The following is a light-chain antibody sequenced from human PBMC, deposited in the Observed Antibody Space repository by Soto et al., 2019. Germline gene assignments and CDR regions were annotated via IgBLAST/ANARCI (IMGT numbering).Light chain of an antibody. Sequence: DIQMTQSPSTLSGSVGDRITITCRASQTSSSWLAWYQQKPGKAPKLLIYKASTLKSGVPSRFSGSGSGTEFTLTISSLQPDDFATYYCQHCNSYSEAFGQGTKVDIK. CDR3: QHCNSYSEA. CDR1: QTSSSW. V-gene: IGKV1-5*03. CDR2: KAS. J-gene: IGKJ1*01.